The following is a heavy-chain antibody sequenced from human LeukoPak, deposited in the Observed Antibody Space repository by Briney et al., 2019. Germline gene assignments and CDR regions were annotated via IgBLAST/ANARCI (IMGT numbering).Heavy chain of an antibody. V-gene: IGHV3-33*01. D-gene: IGHD3-10*01. CDR1: GFTFSSYD. Sequence: PGRSLRLSCAASGFTFSSYDMHWVRQAPGKGLECVAVKWYDGSNKFYADSVKGRFTISRDNSKNTLYLQMNSLRAEDTAVYYCARDRLYYGSGSRLLGEFDPWGQGTLVTVSS. CDR2: KWYDGSNK. CDR3: ARDRLYYGSGSRLLGEFDP. J-gene: IGHJ5*02.